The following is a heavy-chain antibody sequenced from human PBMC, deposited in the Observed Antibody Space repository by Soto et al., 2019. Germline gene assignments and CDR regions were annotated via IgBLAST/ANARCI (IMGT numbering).Heavy chain of an antibody. CDR2: ISSSGSTI. Sequence: GGSLRLSCAASGFTFSDYYMSWIRQAPGKGLEWVSYISSSGSTIYYADSVKGRFTISRDNAKSSLYLQMNSLRAEDTAVYYCARALPLGVVVVAAKSSSFDSRGQRTPVTVSS. CDR1: GFTFSDYY. CDR3: ARALPLGVVVVAAKSSSFDS. J-gene: IGHJ5*01. D-gene: IGHD2-15*01. V-gene: IGHV3-11*01.